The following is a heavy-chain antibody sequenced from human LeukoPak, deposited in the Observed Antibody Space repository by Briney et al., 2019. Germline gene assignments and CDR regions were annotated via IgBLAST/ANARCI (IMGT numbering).Heavy chain of an antibody. CDR1: GYTFTGYY. J-gene: IGHJ4*02. CDR2: INPNSGGT. V-gene: IGHV1-2*02. D-gene: IGHD6-13*01. CDR3: ARGAHRIAAAGTSPFYFDY. Sequence: ASVKVSCKASGYTFTGYYMHWVRQAPGQGLEWMGWINPNSGGTNYAQKFQGRVTMTRDTSISTAYMELSRLRSDDTAVYYCARGAHRIAAAGTSPFYFDYWGQGTLVTVSP.